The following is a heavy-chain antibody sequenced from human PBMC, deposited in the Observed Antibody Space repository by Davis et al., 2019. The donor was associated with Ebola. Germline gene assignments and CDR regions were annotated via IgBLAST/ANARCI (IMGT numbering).Heavy chain of an antibody. CDR2: IIPMFGTA. CDR3: ARGTGPDDY. Sequence: SVKVSCKASGYTFTNYGISWVRQAPGQGLEWMGGIIPMFGTADYAQKFQGRVTITADESTSTAYMELRSLRSEDTAVYYCARGTGPDDYWGQGTLVTVSS. D-gene: IGHD1-1*01. J-gene: IGHJ4*02. V-gene: IGHV1-69*13. CDR1: GYTFTNYG.